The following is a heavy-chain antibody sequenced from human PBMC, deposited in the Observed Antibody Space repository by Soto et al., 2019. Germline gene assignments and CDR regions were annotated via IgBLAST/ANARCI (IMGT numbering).Heavy chain of an antibody. CDR2: IIPIFGTA. J-gene: IGHJ6*02. D-gene: IGHD3-22*01. CDR3: ARDRYYSDSSGYWPYYYGMDI. CDR1: GGTFSSYA. V-gene: IGHV1-69*01. Sequence: GASVKVSCKASGGTFSSYAISWVRQAPGQGLEWMGGIIPIFGTANYAQKFQGRVTITADESTSTAYMELSSLRSEDTAVYYCARDRYYSDSSGYWPYYYGMDIWGQGTTVTVSS.